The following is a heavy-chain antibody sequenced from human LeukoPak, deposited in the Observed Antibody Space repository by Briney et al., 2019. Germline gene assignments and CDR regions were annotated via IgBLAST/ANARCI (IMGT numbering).Heavy chain of an antibody. J-gene: IGHJ3*02. CDR3: ARPGIGRAFDI. CDR2: IYHSGST. D-gene: IGHD3/OR15-3a*01. CDR1: GGSTSSPNW. V-gene: IGHV4-4*02. Sequence: PSGTLSLTCAVSGGSTSSPNWWSWVRQPPGKGLEWIGEIYHSGSTNYNPSLKSRVTISVDRSKNQFSLKLTSVTAADTAIYYCARPGIGRAFDIWGQGTMDTLFS.